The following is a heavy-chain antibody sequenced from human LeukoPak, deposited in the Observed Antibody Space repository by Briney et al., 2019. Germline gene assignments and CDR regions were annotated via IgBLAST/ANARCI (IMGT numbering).Heavy chain of an antibody. CDR2: IWYDGSNK. J-gene: IGHJ4*02. CDR3: ARGWDTAMYFDY. Sequence: GGSLRLSCAASGFTFRNHGMHWIRQAPGKGLEWVAIIWYDGSNKYYADSLNGRFTISRDNSKNTLYLQMNSLRDDDTAVYYCARGWDTAMYFDYWGQGTLVTVSS. D-gene: IGHD5-18*01. CDR1: GFTFRNHG. V-gene: IGHV3-33*01.